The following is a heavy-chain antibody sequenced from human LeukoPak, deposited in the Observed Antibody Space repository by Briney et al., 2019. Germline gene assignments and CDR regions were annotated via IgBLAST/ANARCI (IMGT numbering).Heavy chain of an antibody. Sequence: SVKVSCKASGGTFSSYAISWVRQAPGQGLEWMGGIIPIFGTANYAQKFQGRVTITADKSTSTAYMELSSLRSEDTAVYYCARGLNYYDSSGFQDHYYFDYWGQGTLVTVSS. D-gene: IGHD3-22*01. J-gene: IGHJ4*02. CDR2: IIPIFGTA. CDR3: ARGLNYYDSSGFQDHYYFDY. CDR1: GGTFSSYA. V-gene: IGHV1-69*06.